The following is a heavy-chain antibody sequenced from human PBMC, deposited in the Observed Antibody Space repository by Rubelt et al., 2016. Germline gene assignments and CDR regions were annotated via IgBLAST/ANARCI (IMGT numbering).Heavy chain of an antibody. D-gene: IGHD6-13*01. CDR3: ARRGNSWYMGWFDP. CDR2: INHSGST. CDR1: GGSFSGYY. J-gene: IGHJ5*02. V-gene: IGHV4-34*01. Sequence: AVYGGSFSGYYWSWIRQPPGKGLEWIGEINHSGSTNYNPSLKSRVTISVDTSKNQFSLKLSSVTAADTAVYYCARRGNSWYMGWFDPWGQGALVTVSS.